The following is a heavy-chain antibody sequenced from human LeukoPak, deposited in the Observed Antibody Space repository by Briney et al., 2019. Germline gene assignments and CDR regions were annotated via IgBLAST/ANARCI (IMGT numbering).Heavy chain of an antibody. Sequence: SETLSLTCAVYGGSFSNYYWNWIRQPPGKGLEWIGEINPSGRTSYNPSLKSRVTISVVTSRNQFSLKLSSVTATDTAFYYCARGRVRGYGSGSYPALDYWGQGTLVTVSS. CDR1: GGSFSNYY. J-gene: IGHJ4*02. CDR2: INPSGRT. CDR3: ARGRVRGYGSGSYPALDY. D-gene: IGHD3-10*01. V-gene: IGHV4-34*01.